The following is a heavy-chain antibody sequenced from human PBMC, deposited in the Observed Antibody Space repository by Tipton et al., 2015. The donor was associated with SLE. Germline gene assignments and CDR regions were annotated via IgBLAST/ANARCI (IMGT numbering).Heavy chain of an antibody. D-gene: IGHD3-22*01. CDR3: ARRLGSSGFDY. Sequence: TLSLTCTVSGGSISSYYWSWIRQPPGKGLEWIGYIYYRGSTNYNPSLKSRVTISVDTSKNQFSLKLSSVTAADTAVYYCARRLGSSGFDYWGQGTLVTVSS. CDR1: GGSISSYY. J-gene: IGHJ4*02. CDR2: IYYRGST. V-gene: IGHV4-59*08.